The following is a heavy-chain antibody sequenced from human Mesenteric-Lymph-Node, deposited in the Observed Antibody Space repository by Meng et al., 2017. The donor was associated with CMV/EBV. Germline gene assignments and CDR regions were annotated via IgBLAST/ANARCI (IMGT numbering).Heavy chain of an antibody. V-gene: IGHV3-48*03. D-gene: IGHD3-10*01. CDR3: ARGTRLRYPYTQIGDFDY. CDR1: GFTFPSYE. CDR2: ISASGETI. J-gene: IGHJ4*02. Sequence: GESLKISCIASGFTFPSYEMHWVRQAPGKGLEWVSHISASGETIYYAGSVKGRFTISRDNTENSLYLQMNSLRAEDTAVYYCARGTRLRYPYTQIGDFDYWGQGTLVTVSS.